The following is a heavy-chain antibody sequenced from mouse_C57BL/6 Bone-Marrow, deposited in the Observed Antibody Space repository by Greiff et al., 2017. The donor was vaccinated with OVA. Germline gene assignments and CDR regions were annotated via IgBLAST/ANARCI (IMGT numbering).Heavy chain of an antibody. CDR2: ISNLAYSI. CDR1: GFTFSDYG. D-gene: IGHD2-1*01. Sequence: EVMLVESGGGLVQPGGSLKLSCAASGFTFSDYGMAWVRQAPRKGPEWVAFISNLAYSIYYADTVTGRFTISREKAKNTLYLEMSSLRSEDTAMYYCARRIYYGPYWDFEGWGTGATVTVAS. V-gene: IGHV5-15*01. J-gene: IGHJ1*03. CDR3: ARRIYYGPYWDFEG.